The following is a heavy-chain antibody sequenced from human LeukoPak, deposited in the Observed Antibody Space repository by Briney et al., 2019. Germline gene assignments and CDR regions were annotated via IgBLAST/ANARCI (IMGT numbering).Heavy chain of an antibody. CDR2: MNPNSGNT. V-gene: IGHV1-8*01. CDR3: ARGRRRGYSSSTYNWFDP. Sequence: ASVKVSCKAFGYTFTSYDINWVRQATGQGLEWMGWMNPNSGNTGYAQKFQGRVTMTRNTSISTAYMELSSLRSEDTAVYYCARGRRRGYSSSTYNWFDPWGQGTLVTVSS. D-gene: IGHD6-6*01. J-gene: IGHJ5*02. CDR1: GYTFTSYD.